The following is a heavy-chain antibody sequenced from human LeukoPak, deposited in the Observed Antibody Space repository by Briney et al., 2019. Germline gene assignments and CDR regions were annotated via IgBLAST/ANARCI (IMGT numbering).Heavy chain of an antibody. D-gene: IGHD3-16*01. CDR3: AHRRGGDFDS. V-gene: IGHV2-5*02. CDR2: IYWDDEK. CDR1: GFSLSSSTGVA. J-gene: IGHJ4*02. Sequence: SGPTLVNPTQTLTLTCTFSGFSLSSSTGVAVGWIRQPPGKALEWLALIYWDDEKHYSPALESRLTITKDTSKNEVVLTMTNMDPVDTATYYCAHRRGGDFDSWGQGTLVTVSS.